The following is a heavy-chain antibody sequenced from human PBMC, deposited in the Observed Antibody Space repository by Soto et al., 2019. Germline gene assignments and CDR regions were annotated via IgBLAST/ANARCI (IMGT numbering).Heavy chain of an antibody. D-gene: IGHD3-10*01. V-gene: IGHV3-48*02. CDR3: ARAVTWGLDV. CDR1: GFTFSLYS. CDR2: ISRSSTGI. Sequence: EVPLVESGGGLVQPGGSLRLSCAASGFTFSLYSMSWVRQAPGKGLEWVSYISRSSTGIHYADSVNGRFTISRDDVTNSMHLQMNSLRDGDTAVYYCARAVTWGLDVWGQGTTVIISS. J-gene: IGHJ6*02.